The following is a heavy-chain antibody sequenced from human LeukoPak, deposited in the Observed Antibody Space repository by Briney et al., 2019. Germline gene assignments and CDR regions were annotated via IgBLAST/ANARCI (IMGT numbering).Heavy chain of an antibody. D-gene: IGHD1-26*01. J-gene: IGHJ4*02. CDR3: SRESGAFSPFGY. V-gene: IGHV4-4*02. CDR1: GGSISGTNW. Sequence: PSGTLSLTCDVSGGSISGTNWWSWVRQSPGQGLEWIGEISLSGRTNYNPSLQSRVTMSLDESKNQLSLDFASVTATDTAVYYCSRESGAFSPFGYWGQGTLVTVHS. CDR2: ISLSGRT.